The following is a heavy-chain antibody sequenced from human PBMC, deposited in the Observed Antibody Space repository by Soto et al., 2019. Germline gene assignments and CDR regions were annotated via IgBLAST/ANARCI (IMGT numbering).Heavy chain of an antibody. CDR3: AKGVGRTGNEMDV. CDR2: ISWNSDKR. CDR1: GFSLDDYS. V-gene: IGHV3-9*01. D-gene: IGHD1-1*01. J-gene: IGHJ6*02. Sequence: EVQLVESGGDLVQPGASLRLSCAGFGFSLDDYSMHWVRQAPGKGLEWVSGISWNSDKRGFAASVRGRFTVSKDSAKNALYLQMNSLRIEDTALYYCAKGVGRTGNEMDVWGQGTEVIVSS.